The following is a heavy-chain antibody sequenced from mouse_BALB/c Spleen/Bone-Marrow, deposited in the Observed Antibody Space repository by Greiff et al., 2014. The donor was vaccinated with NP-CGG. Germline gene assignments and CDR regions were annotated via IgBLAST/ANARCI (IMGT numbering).Heavy chain of an antibody. Sequence: VQLKESGPGLVKPSQSLSLTCTVTGYSITNVYARNWIRQFPGNKLEWLGYISYSGSTSYIPSLKSRISITRDTSKNQFFLQLSSVTTEDTATYYCARGHYYGYGYFDVWGAGTTVTVSS. V-gene: IGHV3-2*02. J-gene: IGHJ1*01. D-gene: IGHD1-2*01. CDR1: GYSITNVYA. CDR3: ARGHYYGYGYFDV. CDR2: ISYSGST.